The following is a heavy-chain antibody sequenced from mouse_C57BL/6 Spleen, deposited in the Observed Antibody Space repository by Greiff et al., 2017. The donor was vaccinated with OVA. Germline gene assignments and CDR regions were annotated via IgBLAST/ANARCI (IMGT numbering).Heavy chain of an antibody. CDR3: AREDSYYYGSSYWYFDV. D-gene: IGHD1-1*01. CDR2: ISYDGSN. J-gene: IGHJ1*03. CDR1: GYSITSGYY. Sequence: DVKLQESGPGLVKPSQSLSLTCSVTGYSITSGYYWNWIRQFPGNNLEWMGYISYDGSNNYNPSLKNRISITRDTSKNQFFLKLNSVTTEDTATYYCAREDSYYYGSSYWYFDVWGTGTTVTVSS. V-gene: IGHV3-6*01.